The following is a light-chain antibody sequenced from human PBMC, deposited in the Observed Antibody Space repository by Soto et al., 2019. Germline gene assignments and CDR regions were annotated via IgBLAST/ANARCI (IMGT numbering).Light chain of an antibody. J-gene: IGLJ2*01. CDR1: SRHNTNA. V-gene: IGLV4-69*01. CDR2: VNSDGSH. CDR3: QAWATGIHI. Sequence: QPVLTQSPSASASLGASVKLTCTLSSRHNTNAIAWHQQQPKKGPRFLMKVNSDGSHFKGDGIPDRFSGSSSGAERYLTISNLQSEDEADYYCQAWATGIHIFGGGTKVTVL.